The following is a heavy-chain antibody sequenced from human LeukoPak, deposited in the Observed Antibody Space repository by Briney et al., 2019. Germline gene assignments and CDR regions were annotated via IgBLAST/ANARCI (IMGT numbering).Heavy chain of an antibody. CDR1: GFTFSSYW. CDR3: ARVIGWSLFDC. D-gene: IGHD2-15*01. CDR2: INSDGSST. V-gene: IGHV3-74*01. Sequence: GGSLRLSCAASGFTFSSYWMHWVRQAPGKGLVWVSRINSDGSSTSYADSVKGRFTISRDNAKNTLYLQMSDLRAEDTAVYYCARVIGWSLFDCWGQGTLVTVSS. J-gene: IGHJ4*02.